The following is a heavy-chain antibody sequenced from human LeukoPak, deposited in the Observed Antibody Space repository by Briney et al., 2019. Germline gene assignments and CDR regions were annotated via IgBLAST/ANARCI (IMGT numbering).Heavy chain of an antibody. CDR3: AMVAATSYYYYYMDV. CDR1: GFTVSSNY. V-gene: IGHV4-38-2*01. CDR2: IYYTGGT. J-gene: IGHJ6*03. Sequence: GSLRLSCAASGFTVSSNYMSWVRQAPGKGLEWIGSIYYTGGTYYNPSLKSRVTISLDTSKNQFSLKLSSVTAADTAVYYCAMVAATSYYYYYMDVWGKGTTVTISS. D-gene: IGHD2-15*01.